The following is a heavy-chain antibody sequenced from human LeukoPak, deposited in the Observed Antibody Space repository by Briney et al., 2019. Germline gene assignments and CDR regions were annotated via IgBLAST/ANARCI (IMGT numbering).Heavy chain of an antibody. CDR3: AKAPVLDDSSGYAFDI. J-gene: IGHJ3*02. CDR2: ISGSGGST. CDR1: GFTFSSYA. D-gene: IGHD3-22*01. Sequence: PGGSLRLSCAASGFTFSSYAMSWVRQAPGKGLEWVSAISGSGGSTYYADSVKGRFTISRDNSKNTLYLQMNGLRAEDTAVYYCAKAPVLDDSSGYAFDIWGQGTMVTVSS. V-gene: IGHV3-23*01.